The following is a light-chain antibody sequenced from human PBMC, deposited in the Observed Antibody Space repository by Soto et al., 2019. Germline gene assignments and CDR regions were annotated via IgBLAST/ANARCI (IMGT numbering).Light chain of an antibody. J-gene: IGKJ1*01. CDR1: QSVLYSSNNKNY. Sequence: DIVMTQSPDSLAVSLGERATINCKSSQSVLYSSNNKNYLAWYQQKPGQPPNLLIYWASTRASGVPDRFSGSGSGTNFNLTISSLQAEDVAVYYCQQYYNTPWTFGQGTKVEIK. CDR3: QQYYNTPWT. V-gene: IGKV4-1*01. CDR2: WAS.